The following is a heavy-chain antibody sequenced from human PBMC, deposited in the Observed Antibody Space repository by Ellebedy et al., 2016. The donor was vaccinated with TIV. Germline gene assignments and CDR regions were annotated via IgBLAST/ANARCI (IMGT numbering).Heavy chain of an antibody. Sequence: SETLSLTXIVSGGSVSYGRYYWSWIRQSPGKGLEWIGSMYSTGTTNYNPSLKSRVSISVDTSKNQVSLRLRSVTVADTAVYYCARDQVVRGGYHGMDVWGQGTTVTVSS. CDR2: MYSTGTT. CDR3: ARDQVVRGGYHGMDV. CDR1: GGSVSYGRYY. D-gene: IGHD3-10*01. V-gene: IGHV4-61*01. J-gene: IGHJ6*02.